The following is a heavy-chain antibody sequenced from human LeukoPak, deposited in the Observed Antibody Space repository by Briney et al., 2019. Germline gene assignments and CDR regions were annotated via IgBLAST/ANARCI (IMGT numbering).Heavy chain of an antibody. Sequence: GGSLRLSCAASGFTFSTYAMTWVRQAPGKGLEWVSIISGGGETTYYADSVKGRFTISRDNSKNTLYLQIHSLRAEDTAVYYCAKEVYGGNSRSFDYWGQGTLVTVSS. CDR1: GFTFSTYA. D-gene: IGHD4-23*01. CDR2: ISGGGETT. J-gene: IGHJ4*02. CDR3: AKEVYGGNSRSFDY. V-gene: IGHV3-23*01.